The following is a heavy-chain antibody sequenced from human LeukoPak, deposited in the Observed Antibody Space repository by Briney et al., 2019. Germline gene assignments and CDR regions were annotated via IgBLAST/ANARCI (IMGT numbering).Heavy chain of an antibody. J-gene: IGHJ4*02. V-gene: IGHV4-59*01. CDR3: ARNPSGHSIFDY. CDR2: IYYSGST. Sequence: SETLSLTCTVSGGSISSYYWSWIRQPPGKGLERIGYIYYSGSTNYNPSLKSRVTISVDTSKNQFSLKLSSVTAADTAVYYCARNPSGHSIFDYWGQGTLVTVSS. CDR1: GGSISSYY. D-gene: IGHD3-10*01.